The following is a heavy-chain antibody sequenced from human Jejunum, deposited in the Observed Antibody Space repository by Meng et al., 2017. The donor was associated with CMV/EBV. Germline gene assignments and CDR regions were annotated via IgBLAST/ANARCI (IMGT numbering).Heavy chain of an antibody. CDR3: ARTQWHVGYFDN. J-gene: IGHJ4*02. V-gene: IGHV4-59*01. CDR2: FFYRGGT. Sequence: CTVSGVSISSYYWNWIRQAPGKGLEWIGYFFYRGGTNYNASLKSRVTISVDTSKNQVSLRMTSVTAVDTAVYYCARTQWHVGYFDNWGQGTLVTVSS. D-gene: IGHD6-19*01. CDR1: GVSISSYY.